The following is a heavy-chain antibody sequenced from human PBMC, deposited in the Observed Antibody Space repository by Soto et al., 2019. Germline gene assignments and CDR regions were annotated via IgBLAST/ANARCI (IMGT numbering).Heavy chain of an antibody. V-gene: IGHV1-69*01. J-gene: IGHJ6*02. CDR1: GGTFSSYA. Sequence: QVQLVQSGAEVKKPGSSVKVSCKASGGTFSSYAISWVRQAPGQGLEWMGGIIPISGTANYAQKFQGRVTMTADEATSTAYLELRSLRTEETAVYYYAGSPRSSTSLENYYYYYYGMDVWGQGTTVTVSS. CDR3: AGSPRSSTSLENYYYYYYGMDV. CDR2: IIPISGTA. D-gene: IGHD2-2*01.